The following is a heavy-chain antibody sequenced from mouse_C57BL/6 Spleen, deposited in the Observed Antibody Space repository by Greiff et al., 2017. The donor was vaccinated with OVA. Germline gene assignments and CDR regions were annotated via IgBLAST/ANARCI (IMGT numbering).Heavy chain of an antibody. D-gene: IGHD2-4*01. CDR2: IHPSDSDT. J-gene: IGHJ3*01. V-gene: IGHV1-74*01. CDR1: GYTFTSYW. CDR3: AIPSYDSWFAY. Sequence: QVQLQQSGAELVKPGASVKVSCKASGYTFTSYWMHWVKQRPGQGLEWIGRIHPSDSDTNYNQKFKGKATLTVDKSSSTAYMQLSSLTSEDSAVYYCAIPSYDSWFAYWGQGTLVTVSA.